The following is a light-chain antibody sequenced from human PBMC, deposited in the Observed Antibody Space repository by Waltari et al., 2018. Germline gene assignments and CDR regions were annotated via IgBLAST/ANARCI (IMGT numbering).Light chain of an antibody. Sequence: QSVLTQPPSVSGAPGQRVTISCPGSSSNIGAGYDVPWYHQIPGTAPKLLIYGNSNRPSGVPDRFSGSKSGTSASLAITGLQAEDEADYYCQSYDSSLSGWVFGGGTKLTVL. CDR2: GNS. J-gene: IGLJ3*02. CDR1: SSNIGAGYD. CDR3: QSYDSSLSGWV. V-gene: IGLV1-40*01.